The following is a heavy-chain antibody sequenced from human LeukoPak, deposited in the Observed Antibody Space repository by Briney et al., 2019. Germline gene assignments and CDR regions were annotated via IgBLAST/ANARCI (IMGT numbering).Heavy chain of an antibody. CDR3: AKGGSYDFWSGYFDY. D-gene: IGHD3-3*01. CDR2: ISWNSGSI. CDR1: GFTFDDYA. J-gene: IGHJ4*02. Sequence: GGSLRLSCASSGFTFDDYAMHWVRQAPGKGLEWVSGISWNSGSIGYADSVKGRFTISRDNAKNSLYLQMNSLRAEDMALYYCAKGGSYDFWSGYFDYWGQGTLVTVSS. V-gene: IGHV3-9*03.